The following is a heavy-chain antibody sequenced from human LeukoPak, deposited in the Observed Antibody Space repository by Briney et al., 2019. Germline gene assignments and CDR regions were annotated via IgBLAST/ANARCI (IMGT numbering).Heavy chain of an antibody. CDR3: ARVGGPYDSSGYYYEDDAFDI. D-gene: IGHD3-22*01. J-gene: IGHJ3*02. CDR2: IYPGDSDT. Sequence: GESLKISCKGSGYSFTSYWIGWVRQMPGKGLEWMGIIYPGDSDTRYSPSFQGQVTISADKSISTAYLQWSSLRSEDTAVYYCARVGGPYDSSGYYYEDDAFDIWGQGTMVTVSS. V-gene: IGHV5-51*01. CDR1: GYSFTSYW.